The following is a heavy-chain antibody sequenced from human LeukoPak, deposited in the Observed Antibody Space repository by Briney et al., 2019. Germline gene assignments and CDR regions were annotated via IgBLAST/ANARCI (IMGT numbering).Heavy chain of an antibody. CDR1: GGSISRSSYY. CDR3: ASGPRPFDY. J-gene: IGHJ4*02. Sequence: SETLSLTCSVSGGSISRSSYYWGWIRQPPGKGLEWIGSIYYSGSTYYNPSLKSRVTISADTSKNQFSLKLSSVTAADTAVYYCASGPRPFDYWGQGTLVTVSS. CDR2: IYYSGST. V-gene: IGHV4-39*01.